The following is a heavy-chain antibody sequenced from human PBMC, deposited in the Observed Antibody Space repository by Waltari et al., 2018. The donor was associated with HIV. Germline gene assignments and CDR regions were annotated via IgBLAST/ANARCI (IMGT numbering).Heavy chain of an antibody. Sequence: QVQLQESGPGLVKPSQTLSLICIVSGDSITRGSYYWTWVRQPAGKGLEGSGRISSSGNTNYNPSLKSRVTMSMDTSKNQFSLEVTSVTAADTAIYFCARALLAARSGGMDVWGHGTTVTVSS. CDR2: ISSSGNT. CDR1: GDSITRGSYY. D-gene: IGHD6-25*01. V-gene: IGHV4-61*02. J-gene: IGHJ6*02. CDR3: ARALLAARSGGMDV.